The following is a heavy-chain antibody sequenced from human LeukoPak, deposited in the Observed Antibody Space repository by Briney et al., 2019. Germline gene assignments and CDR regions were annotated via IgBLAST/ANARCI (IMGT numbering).Heavy chain of an antibody. CDR1: GYTFTSYA. Sequence: GASVKVSCKASGYTFTSYAMHWVRQAPGQRLEWMGWINAGNGNTKYSQEFQGRVTITRGTSTSTAYMELSSLRSEDTAVYYCARETPYCSGGSCPFDYWGQGTLVTVSS. CDR2: INAGNGNT. CDR3: ARETPYCSGGSCPFDY. V-gene: IGHV1-3*03. J-gene: IGHJ4*02. D-gene: IGHD2-15*01.